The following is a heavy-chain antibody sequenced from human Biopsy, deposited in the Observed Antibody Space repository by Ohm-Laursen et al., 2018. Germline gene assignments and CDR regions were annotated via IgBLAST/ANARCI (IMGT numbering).Heavy chain of an antibody. D-gene: IGHD1-26*01. Sequence: PSETLPLTCAVSGGSISSYYWSWIRQPPGKGLKWIGYIYYTGSTNYNPSLKSRVTISVDTSMNHLSLRLTSVTAADTAVYYCARHAPSYSGSYWRYFDLWGRGTLVTVSS. CDR2: IYYTGST. J-gene: IGHJ2*01. CDR3: ARHAPSYSGSYWRYFDL. V-gene: IGHV4-59*08. CDR1: GGSISSYY.